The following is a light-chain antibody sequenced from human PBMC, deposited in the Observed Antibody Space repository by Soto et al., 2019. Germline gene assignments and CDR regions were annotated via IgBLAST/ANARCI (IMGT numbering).Light chain of an antibody. Sequence: QSALTQPASVSGSPGQSITISCTGTSSDVGGCNCVSWYQQHPGKAPKLMIYDVSNRPSGVSDRFSGTKSGNMASLIISGLQAEDEADFYCSSYTSTNTSVVFGGGTKLTVL. CDR2: DVS. CDR3: SSYTSTNTSVV. CDR1: SSDVGGCNC. V-gene: IGLV2-14*03. J-gene: IGLJ2*01.